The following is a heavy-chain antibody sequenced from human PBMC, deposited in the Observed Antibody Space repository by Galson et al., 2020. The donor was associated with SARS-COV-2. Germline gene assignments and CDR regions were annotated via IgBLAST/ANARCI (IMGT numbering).Heavy chain of an antibody. D-gene: IGHD6-13*01. V-gene: IGHV5-51*01. CDR1: GYSFANYW. Sequence: KVSCKGSGYSFANYWIGWVRQVPGKGLEWMGIIYPDDSDTRFSPSFQGQVTISADKSIRTAYLQWSSLKASDTAMYYCASSLSSWSLSGFDYWGKGTLVTVSS. CDR3: ASSLSSWSLSGFDY. CDR2: IYPDDSDT. J-gene: IGHJ4*02.